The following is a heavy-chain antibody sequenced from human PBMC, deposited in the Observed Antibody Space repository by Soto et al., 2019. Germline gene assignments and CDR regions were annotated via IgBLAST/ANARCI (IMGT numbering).Heavy chain of an antibody. CDR3: ATGLRGSNYYGMDV. CDR2: IWYDGSNK. J-gene: IGHJ6*02. V-gene: IGHV3-33*01. CDR1: GFTFSSYG. Sequence: QVQLVESGGGVVQPGRSLRLSCAASGFTFSSYGMHWVGQAPGKGLEWVAVIWYDGSNKYYADSVKGRFTISRDNSKNTLYLQMNSLRAEDTAVYYCATGLRGSNYYGMDVWGQGTTVTVSS. D-gene: IGHD3-10*01.